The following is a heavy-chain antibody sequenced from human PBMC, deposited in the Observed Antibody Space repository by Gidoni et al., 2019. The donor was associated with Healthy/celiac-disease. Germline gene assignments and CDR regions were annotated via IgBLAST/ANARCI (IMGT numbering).Heavy chain of an antibody. CDR3: ASAYDDIWTGLDY. CDR1: GGTFSCDA. V-gene: IGHV1-69*01. Sequence: QVQLVQSEAAVMKPGSSVQLSCKASGGTFSCDATGWVRQAPGQGLERMGGIIPICGTAKYAQKFQCRVTITADESTSTAYMELSSLRAEDTAVYYCASAYDDIWTGLDYWGQGTLVTVSS. D-gene: IGHD3-9*01. CDR2: IIPICGTA. J-gene: IGHJ4*02.